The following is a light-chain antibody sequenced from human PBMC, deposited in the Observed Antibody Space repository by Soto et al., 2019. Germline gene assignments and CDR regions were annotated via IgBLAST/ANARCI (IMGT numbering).Light chain of an antibody. J-gene: IGKJ1*01. Sequence: EIVLTQSPGILSSSPGERATLSCRASQSVSSSYLAWYQQKPGQAPRLLIYGASSRATGIPDRFSGSGFGTDFTLTISRLEPEDFAVYYCQHYSSSPRSWTFGQGTKVEIK. CDR2: GAS. V-gene: IGKV3-20*01. CDR3: QHYSSSPRSWT. CDR1: QSVSSSY.